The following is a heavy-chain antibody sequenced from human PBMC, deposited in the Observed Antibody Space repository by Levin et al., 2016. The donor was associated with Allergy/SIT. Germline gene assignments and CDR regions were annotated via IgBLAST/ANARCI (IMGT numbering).Heavy chain of an antibody. CDR3: ARDDSVVMLVAAHPAGRAAFDI. V-gene: IGHV1-2*02. D-gene: IGHD2-15*01. Sequence: WVRQAPGQGLEWMGWINPNTGGTNYAQKFQGRVTMTRDTSISTAYMELSRLRSDDTAVYYCARDDSVVMLVAAHPAGRAAFDIWGQGTMVTVSS. J-gene: IGHJ3*02. CDR2: INPNTGGT.